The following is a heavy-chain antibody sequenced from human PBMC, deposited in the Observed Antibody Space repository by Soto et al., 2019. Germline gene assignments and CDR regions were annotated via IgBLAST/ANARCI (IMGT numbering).Heavy chain of an antibody. J-gene: IGHJ4*02. V-gene: IGHV1-2*02. CDR3: ARGPLGYCSSTSCYNSDY. Sequence: GASVKVSCKASGYTFTGYYMHWVRQAPGQGLEWMGWINPNSGGTNYAQKFQGRVTMTRDTSISTAYMELSRLRSDDTAVYYCARGPLGYCSSTSCYNSDYWGQGTPVTVSS. D-gene: IGHD2-2*02. CDR2: INPNSGGT. CDR1: GYTFTGYY.